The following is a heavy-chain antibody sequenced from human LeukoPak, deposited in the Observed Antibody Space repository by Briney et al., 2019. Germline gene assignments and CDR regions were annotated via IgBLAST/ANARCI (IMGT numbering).Heavy chain of an antibody. D-gene: IGHD3-22*01. V-gene: IGHV2-5*01. CDR3: AHTYYDSSGPRFDP. CDR1: GFSLSTSGVG. Sequence: KRSGPTLVNPTQTLTLACTFSGFSLSTSGVGVGWIRQPPGKALEWLALIYWNDDKRYSPSLKSRLTITKDTSKNQVVLTMTNMDPVDTATYYCAHTYYDSSGPRFDPWGQGTLVTVSS. CDR2: IYWNDDK. J-gene: IGHJ5*02.